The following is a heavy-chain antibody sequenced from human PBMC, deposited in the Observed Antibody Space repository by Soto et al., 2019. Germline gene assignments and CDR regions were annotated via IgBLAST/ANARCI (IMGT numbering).Heavy chain of an antibody. CDR1: GFTFSDYY. Sequence: GGSLRLSCAASGFTFSDYYMSWIRQAPGKGLEWVSYISSSSSYTNYADSVKGRFTISRDNAKNSLYLQMNSLRAEDTAVYYCARDEVDDGYTRVDYWGQGTLVTVSS. V-gene: IGHV3-11*05. CDR3: ARDEVDDGYTRVDY. CDR2: ISSSSSYT. J-gene: IGHJ4*02. D-gene: IGHD5-12*01.